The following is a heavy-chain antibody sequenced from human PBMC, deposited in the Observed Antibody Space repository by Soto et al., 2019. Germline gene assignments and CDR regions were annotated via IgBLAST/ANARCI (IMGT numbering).Heavy chain of an antibody. CDR3: ASSDCTNGVCYDGALDI. CDR2: ISSSSSYI. D-gene: IGHD2-8*01. Sequence: VGSLRLSCAASGFTFSSYSMNWVRQAPGKGLEWVSSISSSSSYIYYADSVKGRFTISRDNAKNSLYLQMNGLRAEDTAVYYCASSDCTNGVCYDGALDIWGQGTMVTVSS. CDR1: GFTFSSYS. J-gene: IGHJ3*02. V-gene: IGHV3-21*01.